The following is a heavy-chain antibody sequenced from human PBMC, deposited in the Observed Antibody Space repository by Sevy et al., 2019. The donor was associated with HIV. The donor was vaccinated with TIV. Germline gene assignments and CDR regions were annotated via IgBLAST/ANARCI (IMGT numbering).Heavy chain of an antibody. CDR3: AKTLQKLPFHPHYFDY. V-gene: IGHV3-23*01. J-gene: IGHJ4*02. D-gene: IGHD2-21*02. CDR2: ISATGGST. Sequence: GGSLRLSCAASGFTLGSYTMNWVRQAPGEGLEWVASISATGGSTYYADSVKGRFTISIDVSKGLLYLQMNSLTAEDTAIFYCAKTLQKLPFHPHYFDYWGQGTLVTVSS. CDR1: GFTLGSYT.